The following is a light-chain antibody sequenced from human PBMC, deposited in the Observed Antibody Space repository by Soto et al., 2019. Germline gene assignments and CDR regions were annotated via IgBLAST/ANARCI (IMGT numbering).Light chain of an antibody. CDR1: SGDVGGHDY. J-gene: IGLJ2*01. Sequence: QSALTQVASVSGSTGPSITISCTGASGDVGGHDYVSWYQQYPGKAPKLMIYNVNYRPSGVSNRFSGSKSGNTASLTISGLQAEDESNYYCSSYTNTNTVVFGGGTKLTVL. V-gene: IGLV2-14*03. CDR3: SSYTNTNTVV. CDR2: NVN.